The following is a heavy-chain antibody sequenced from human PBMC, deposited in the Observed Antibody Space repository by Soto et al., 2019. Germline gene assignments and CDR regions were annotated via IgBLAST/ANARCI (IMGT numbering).Heavy chain of an antibody. CDR1: GFTFDDYG. CDR2: INWNGGST. CDR3: ARARYCSGGSCFADAFDI. V-gene: IGHV3-20*04. J-gene: IGHJ3*02. Sequence: AGGSLRLSCAASGFTFDDYGMSWVRQAPGKGLEWVSGINWNGGSTGYADSVKGRFTISRDNAKNSLYLQMNSLKAEDTAVYYCARARYCSGGSCFADAFDIWGQGTMVTVSS. D-gene: IGHD2-15*01.